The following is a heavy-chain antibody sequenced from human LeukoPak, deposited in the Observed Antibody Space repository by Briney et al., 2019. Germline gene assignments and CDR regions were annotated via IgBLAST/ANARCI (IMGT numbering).Heavy chain of an antibody. CDR1: GFTFDDYA. Sequence: GGSLRLSCAASGFTFDDYAMHWVRQAPGKSLEWVSLINWDGGSTYYADSVKGRFTISRDNSKNSLYLQMNSLRAEDTAFYYCARDKGSSGYLYYFDYWGQGTLVTVSS. CDR3: ARDKGSSGYLYYFDY. D-gene: IGHD3-22*01. V-gene: IGHV3-43D*03. J-gene: IGHJ4*02. CDR2: INWDGGST.